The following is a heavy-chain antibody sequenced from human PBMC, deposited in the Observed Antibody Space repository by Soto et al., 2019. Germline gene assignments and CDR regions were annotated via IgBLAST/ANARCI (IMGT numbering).Heavy chain of an antibody. Sequence: QITLKESGPTLVKSTQTLTLTCSFSGFSLTTDGEGVGWVRQSPGEALEWLALIYWDDDERYSPSLKTRLTITKDSSRNQVVLVMTNMEPVDTGTYFSAHSRNLITDDAQVGDFDYWGQGT. CDR3: AHSRNLITDDAQVGDFDY. CDR1: GFSLTTDGEG. V-gene: IGHV2-5*02. J-gene: IGHJ4*02. CDR2: IYWDDDE. D-gene: IGHD1-26*01.